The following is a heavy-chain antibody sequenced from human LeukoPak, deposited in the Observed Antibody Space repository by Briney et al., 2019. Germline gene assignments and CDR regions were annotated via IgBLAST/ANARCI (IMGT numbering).Heavy chain of an antibody. V-gene: IGHV4-59*01. Sequence: PSETLSLTRTLSGGSISIYYWSWIRQPPGKGLEWSGYIYYSGSTNYNPSLKSRVTISVDTSKNQFSLNLSSVTAADTAVYYCASDYYGSGKGWFDPWGQGTLVTVSS. D-gene: IGHD3-10*01. CDR2: IYYSGST. CDR3: ASDYYGSGKGWFDP. J-gene: IGHJ5*02. CDR1: GGSISIYY.